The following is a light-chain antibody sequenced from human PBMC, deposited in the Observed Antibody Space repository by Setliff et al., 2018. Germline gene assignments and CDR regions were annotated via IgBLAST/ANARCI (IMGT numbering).Light chain of an antibody. CDR3: SSYKNTNKNV. CDR2: DVT. CDR1: SSDVGGYDY. V-gene: IGLV2-14*01. J-gene: IGLJ1*01. Sequence: QSVLTQPAAVSRSLGQSITISCTGTSSDVGGYDYVSWYQQHPGKAPKLIIYDVTKRPSGVSSRFSGSKSGNTASLTISGLQAEDEADYFCSSYKNTNKNVFGTGTKGTVL.